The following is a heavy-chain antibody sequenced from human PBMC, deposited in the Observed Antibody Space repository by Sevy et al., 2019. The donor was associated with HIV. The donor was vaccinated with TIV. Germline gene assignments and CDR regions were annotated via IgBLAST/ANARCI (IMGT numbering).Heavy chain of an antibody. CDR1: GFSFSGYN. CDR3: ARDSSWNYDSYFYGMDV. Sequence: GESLKISCAASGFSFSGYNMNWVRQAPGKGLEWVSYLSSSTNTIHYADSVKGRFTISRDNAKNSLVLQMNSLRDEDTAVYYCARDSSWNYDSYFYGMDVWGQGTTVTVSS. CDR2: LSSSTNTI. D-gene: IGHD1-7*01. V-gene: IGHV3-48*02. J-gene: IGHJ6*02.